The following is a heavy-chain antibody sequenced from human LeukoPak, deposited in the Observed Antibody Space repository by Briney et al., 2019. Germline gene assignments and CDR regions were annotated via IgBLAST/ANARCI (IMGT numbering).Heavy chain of an antibody. CDR1: GSTFSSYS. V-gene: IGHV3-21*01. Sequence: KTGGSLRLSCAASGSTFSSYSMNWVRQAPGKGLEWVSSISSSSSYIYYADSVKGRFTISRDNAKNSLYLQMNSLRAEDTAVYYCARGGGSGWYVGYYFDYWGQGTLVTVSS. D-gene: IGHD6-19*01. CDR3: ARGGGSGWYVGYYFDY. J-gene: IGHJ4*02. CDR2: ISSSSSYI.